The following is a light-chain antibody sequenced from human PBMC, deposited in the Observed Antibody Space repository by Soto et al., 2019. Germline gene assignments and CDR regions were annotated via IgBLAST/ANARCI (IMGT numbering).Light chain of an antibody. CDR1: QGIGST. CDR3: QRYNRWPLS. Sequence: IEMTQSPATLSVSPGERATLSCRASQGIGSTLAWYQQKPGQTPKLLIYDASTRATGVPARFSGGGSGTEFTLTINSLQSEDFAVYYCQRYNRWPLSFGGGTKVDIK. CDR2: DAS. V-gene: IGKV3-15*01. J-gene: IGKJ4*01.